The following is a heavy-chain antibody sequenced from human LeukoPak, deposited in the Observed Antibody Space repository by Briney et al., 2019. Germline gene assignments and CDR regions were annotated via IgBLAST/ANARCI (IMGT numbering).Heavy chain of an antibody. CDR1: GFTFSSYA. J-gene: IGHJ6*02. V-gene: IGHV3-23*01. D-gene: IGHD3-10*01. CDR2: LSDSGGDT. Sequence: QTGGSLRLSCAASGFTFSSYAMSWVRQAPGQGLEWVSTLSDSGGDTYYADSVKGRFTISRDNSKSPLYLQMNSLRAEDTAVYYCAKVPYSDYGSGRPPFMDAWGQGTTVAISS. CDR3: AKVPYSDYGSGRPPFMDA.